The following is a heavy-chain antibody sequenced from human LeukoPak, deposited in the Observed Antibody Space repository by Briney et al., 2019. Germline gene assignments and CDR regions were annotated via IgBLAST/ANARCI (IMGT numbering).Heavy chain of an antibody. CDR3: ARDGVIGYHCFDY. CDR2: ISSSSSYI. V-gene: IGHV3-21*01. D-gene: IGHD5-12*01. CDR1: GFTFSSYS. Sequence: GGSLRLSCAASGFTFSSYSMNWVRQAPGKGLEWVSSISSSSSYIYYADSVKGRFTISRDNAKNSLYLQMNSLRAEDTAVYYCARDGVIGYHCFDYWGQGTLVTVSS. J-gene: IGHJ4*02.